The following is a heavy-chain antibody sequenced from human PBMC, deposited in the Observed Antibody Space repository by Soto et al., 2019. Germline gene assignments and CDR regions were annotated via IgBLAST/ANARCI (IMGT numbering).Heavy chain of an antibody. D-gene: IGHD6-13*01. CDR1: GGSISSSSYY. CDR2: IYYSGST. Sequence: SETLSLTCTVSGGSISSSSYYWGWIRQPPGKGLEWIGSIYYSGSTYYNPSLKSRVTISVDTSKNQFSLKLSSVTAADTAVYYCGRAHRDLQQLVHYYYSMDVWGQGTTVTVSS. CDR3: GRAHRDLQQLVHYYYSMDV. V-gene: IGHV4-39*07. J-gene: IGHJ6*02.